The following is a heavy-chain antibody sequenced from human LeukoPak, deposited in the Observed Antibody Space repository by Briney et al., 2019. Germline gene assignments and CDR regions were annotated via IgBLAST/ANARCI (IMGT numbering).Heavy chain of an antibody. J-gene: IGHJ4*02. CDR3: ARGHDILTGYYFDY. CDR1: GGSISSSSYY. D-gene: IGHD3-9*01. Sequence: SETLSLTCTVSGGSISSSSYYWGWIRQPPGKGLEWIGSIYYSGSTYYNPSLKSRVTISVDTSKNQFSLKLSSVTAADTAVYYCARGHDILTGYYFDYWGQGTLVTVSS. CDR2: IYYSGST. V-gene: IGHV4-39*07.